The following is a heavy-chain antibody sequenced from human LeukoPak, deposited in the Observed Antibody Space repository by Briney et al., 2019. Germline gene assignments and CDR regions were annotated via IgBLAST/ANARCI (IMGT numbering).Heavy chain of an antibody. CDR1: GFTFSNYG. Sequence: GGSLRLSCAASGFTFSNYGMSWVRQAPGKGLEWVSTISGSGGNTYYADSVKGRFTISRDNSKNTLYLQMNSLRAEDTAVYYCAKVVVRGVKLTQEVAQATDVWGKGTTVTISS. CDR2: ISGSGGNT. CDR3: AKVVVRGVKLTQEVAQATDV. D-gene: IGHD3-10*01. J-gene: IGHJ6*04. V-gene: IGHV3-23*01.